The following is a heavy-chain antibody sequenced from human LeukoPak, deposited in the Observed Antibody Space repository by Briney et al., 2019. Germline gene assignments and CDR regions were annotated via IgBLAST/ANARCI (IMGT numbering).Heavy chain of an antibody. J-gene: IGHJ3*02. Sequence: PSETLSLTCTVSGGSISSYYWSWIRQPPGKGLEWIGYIYYSGSTNYNPSLKSRVTISVDTSKNQISLKLSSVTAADTAVYYCARGWVLTGYYLIDAFDIWGQGTMVTVSS. CDR1: GGSISSYY. CDR2: IYYSGST. V-gene: IGHV4-59*01. CDR3: ARGWVLTGYYLIDAFDI. D-gene: IGHD3-9*01.